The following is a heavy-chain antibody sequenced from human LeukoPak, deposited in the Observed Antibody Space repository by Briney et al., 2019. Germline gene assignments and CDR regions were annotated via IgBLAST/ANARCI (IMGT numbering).Heavy chain of an antibody. J-gene: IGHJ4*02. V-gene: IGHV3-23*01. CDR1: GFTFSSYA. CDR3: AKAGGSGSYGY. Sequence: SGGSLRLSCAASGFTFSSYAMSWVRQAPGKGLEWVSAISGSGGSTYYAGSVKGRFTISRNNSKNTLYLQMNSLRAEDTAVYSCAKAGGSGSYGYWGQGTLVTVSS. D-gene: IGHD3-10*01. CDR2: ISGSGGST.